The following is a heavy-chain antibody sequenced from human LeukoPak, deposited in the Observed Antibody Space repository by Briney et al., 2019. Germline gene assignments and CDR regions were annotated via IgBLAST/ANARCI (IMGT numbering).Heavy chain of an antibody. CDR3: ARGRYYYDSSFDP. CDR1: GGSISSYY. CDR2: IYYSGST. V-gene: IGHV4-59*01. Sequence: SETLSLTCTVSGGSISSYYWSWIRQPPGMGLEWIGYIYYSGSTNYNPSLKSRVTISVDTSKNQFSLKLSSVTAADTAVYYCARGRYYYDSSFDPWGQGTLVTVSS. J-gene: IGHJ5*02. D-gene: IGHD3-22*01.